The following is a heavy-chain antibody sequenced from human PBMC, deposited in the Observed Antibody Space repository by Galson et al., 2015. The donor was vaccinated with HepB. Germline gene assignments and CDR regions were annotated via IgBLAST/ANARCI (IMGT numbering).Heavy chain of an antibody. Sequence: SETLSLTCTVSGGSISTDNWWSWVRQTPGKGLEWIGEMYHSGYTNYNPSLKSRVSMSLFTSKNEFSLELRSVTAADTAVYYCSREGPSGIDDYWGQGTLVTVSS. V-gene: IGHV4-4*02. CDR1: GGSISTDNW. J-gene: IGHJ4*02. CDR2: MYHSGYT. D-gene: IGHD3-10*01. CDR3: SREGPSGIDDY.